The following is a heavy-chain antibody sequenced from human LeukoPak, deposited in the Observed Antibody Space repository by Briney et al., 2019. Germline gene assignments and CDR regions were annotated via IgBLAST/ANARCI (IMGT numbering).Heavy chain of an antibody. V-gene: IGHV3-7*01. CDR1: GFTLSSYW. CDR2: IKQRGSET. J-gene: IGHJ4*02. Sequence: TGGSLRLSCEASGFTLSSYWMSWVRQVPGKGLEWVANIKQRGSETYYADSVKGRFIISRDNAKRSLFIQMNSLTGDDTAVYYCARGSNITSRPVYFHDYWGQGALVTVSS. CDR3: ARGSNITSRPVYFHDY. D-gene: IGHD6-6*01.